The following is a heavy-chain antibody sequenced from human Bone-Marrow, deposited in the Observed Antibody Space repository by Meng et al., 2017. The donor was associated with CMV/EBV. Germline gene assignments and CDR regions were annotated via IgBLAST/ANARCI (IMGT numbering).Heavy chain of an antibody. V-gene: IGHV4-59*01. CDR2: IYYSGST. D-gene: IGHD3-10*01. J-gene: IGHJ4*02. CDR1: GGSISSYY. CDR3: ARVLGTMVRGEFDD. Sequence: GSLRLSCTVSGGSISSYYWSWIRQPPGKGLEWIGYIYYSGSTNYNPSLKSRVTISVDTSKNQFSLKLSSVTAADTAVYYCARVLGTMVRGEFDDWGQGTLVTVSS.